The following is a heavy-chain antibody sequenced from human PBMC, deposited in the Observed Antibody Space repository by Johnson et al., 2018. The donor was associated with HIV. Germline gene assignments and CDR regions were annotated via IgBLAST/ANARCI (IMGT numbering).Heavy chain of an antibody. CDR2: LKSRTDGETA. Sequence: VQLVESGGGVERPGGSLRLSCVGSGFIFDHYGMSWVRQAPGKGLEWVGRLKSRTDGETADYAAPVKGRFTISRDNAKNSLYLQMNSLRAEDTALYYCARGPVDTAMGNDAFDIWGQGTMVTVSS. J-gene: IGHJ3*02. CDR3: ARGPVDTAMGNDAFDI. D-gene: IGHD5-18*01. CDR1: GFIFDHYG. V-gene: IGHV3-20*04.